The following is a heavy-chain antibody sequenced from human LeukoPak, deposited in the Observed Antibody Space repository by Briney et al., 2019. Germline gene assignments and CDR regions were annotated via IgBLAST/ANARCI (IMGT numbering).Heavy chain of an antibody. CDR1: GGSISSNSYY. CDR3: ARAFSSAWYPFYFDF. V-gene: IGHV4-61*01. CDR2: IYYSGST. D-gene: IGHD6-19*01. Sequence: SETLSLTCTVSGGSISSNSYYWSWIRQPPGKGLECIGYIYYSGSTNYSPSLKSRVTISLDTSKNQFSLKLSSVTAADTAEYYCARAFSSAWYPFYFDFWGQGTLVTVSS. J-gene: IGHJ4*02.